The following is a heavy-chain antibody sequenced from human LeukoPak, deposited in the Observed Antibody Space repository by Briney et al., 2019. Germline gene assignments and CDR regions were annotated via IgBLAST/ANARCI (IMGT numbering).Heavy chain of an antibody. D-gene: IGHD6-13*01. CDR1: GFTFSSYA. CDR2: ISGSGGST. CDR3: ARDPSIAAAGH. J-gene: IGHJ4*02. V-gene: IGHV3-23*01. Sequence: GGSLRLSCAASGFTFSSYAMSWVRQAPGKGLEWVSAISGSGGSTYYADSVKGRFTISRDNAKNSLYLQMNSLRAEDTAVYYCARDPSIAAAGHWGQGTLVTVSS.